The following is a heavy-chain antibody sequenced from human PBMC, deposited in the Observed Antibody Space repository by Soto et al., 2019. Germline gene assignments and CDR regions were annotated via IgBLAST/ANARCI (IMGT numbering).Heavy chain of an antibody. J-gene: IGHJ6*02. Sequence: PSETLSLTCTVSGGSISSGGYYWSWIRQHPGKGLEWIGYIYYSGSTYYNPSLKSRVTISVDTSKNQFSLKLGSVTAADTAVYYCARMRKGFGEFYYYYYGMDVWGQGTTVTVSS. CDR2: IYYSGST. CDR3: ARMRKGFGEFYYYYYGMDV. D-gene: IGHD3-10*01. V-gene: IGHV4-31*03. CDR1: GGSISSGGYY.